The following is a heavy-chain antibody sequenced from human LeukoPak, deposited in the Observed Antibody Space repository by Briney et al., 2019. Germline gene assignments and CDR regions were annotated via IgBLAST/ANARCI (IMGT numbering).Heavy chain of an antibody. Sequence: GSSVKVSCKASGGTFSSYAISWVRQAPGQGLEWMGRIIPIFGTANYAQKFQGRVTITTDESTSTAYMELSSLRSEDTAVYYCATTNVGATYRLDFDYWGQGTLVTVSS. V-gene: IGHV1-69*05. CDR1: GGTFSSYA. J-gene: IGHJ4*02. CDR3: ATTNVGATYRLDFDY. D-gene: IGHD1-26*01. CDR2: IIPIFGTA.